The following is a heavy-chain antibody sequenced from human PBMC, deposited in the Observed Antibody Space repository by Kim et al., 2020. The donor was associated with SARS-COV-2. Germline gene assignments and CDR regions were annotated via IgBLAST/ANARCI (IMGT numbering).Heavy chain of an antibody. CDR2: ISSTGSTI. V-gene: IGHV3-11*01. CDR3: ARVRPTIISMVRVTGWFDP. Sequence: GGSLRLSCAASGFTFSDYYMSWIRQAPGKGLEWVAYISSTGSTIYYADAVKGRFTVSRDNAKNSLFLQMNTLRADDTAVYFCARVRPTIISMVRVTGWFDPWGQGTLVTVSS. D-gene: IGHD3-10*01. J-gene: IGHJ5*02. CDR1: GFTFSDYY.